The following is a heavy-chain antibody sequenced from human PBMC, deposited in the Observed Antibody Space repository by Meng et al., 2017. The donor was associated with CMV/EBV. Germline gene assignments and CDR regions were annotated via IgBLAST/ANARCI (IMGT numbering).Heavy chain of an antibody. Sequence: GGSLRLSCAASGFTVSSNYMSWVRQAPGKGLEWVSVIYSGGSTYYADSVKGRFTISRDNSKNTLYLQMNSLRAEDTAVYYCAKSISTLQVYGMDVWGQGTTVTVSS. CDR1: GFTVSSNY. CDR3: AKSISTLQVYGMDV. V-gene: IGHV3-66*02. J-gene: IGHJ6*02. D-gene: IGHD2-2*01. CDR2: IYSGGST.